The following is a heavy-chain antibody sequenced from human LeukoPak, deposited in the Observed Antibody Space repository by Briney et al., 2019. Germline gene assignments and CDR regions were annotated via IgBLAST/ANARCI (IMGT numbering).Heavy chain of an antibody. J-gene: IGHJ4*02. CDR1: GFTFSFYA. CDR3: AKPWGEFFFDY. CDR2: ITNSGGST. D-gene: IGHD7-27*01. V-gene: IGHV3-23*01. Sequence: PGGSPRLSCAASGFTFSFYAMTWVRQAPGKGLEWVSGITNSGGSTYYADSVRGRFTISRDNSKNTLYLQMNNLRVEDTAVYFCAKPWGEFFFDYWGQGTLVTVSS.